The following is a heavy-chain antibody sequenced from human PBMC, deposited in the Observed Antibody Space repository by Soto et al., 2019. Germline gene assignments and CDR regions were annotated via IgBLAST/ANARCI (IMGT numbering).Heavy chain of an antibody. CDR1: VFTFSSYA. CDR2: ISGGGGST. D-gene: IGHD5-18*01. Sequence: GWSLRLSCASSVFTFSSYAMTWVRQAPGKGLEWASVISGGGGSTYYADSVKGRFTISRDNSKNTLFLQMNSLRAEDTAAYYCAKQKTNSANSYYHGMDVWGQGTTVTVSS. CDR3: AKQKTNSANSYYHGMDV. V-gene: IGHV3-23*01. J-gene: IGHJ6*02.